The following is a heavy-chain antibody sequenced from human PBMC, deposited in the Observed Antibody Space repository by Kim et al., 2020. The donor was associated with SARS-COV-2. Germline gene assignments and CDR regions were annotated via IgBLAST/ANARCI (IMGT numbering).Heavy chain of an antibody. CDR1: GYTFTSYA. CDR2: INAGNGNT. V-gene: IGHV1-3*01. CDR3: ARDLLLWFGETLDYYYGMDV. Sequence: ASVKVSCKASGYTFTSYAMHWVRQAPGQRLEWMGWINAGNGNTKYSQKFQGRVTITRDTSASTAYMELSSLRSEDTAVYYCARDLLLWFGETLDYYYGMDVWGQGTTVTVSS. J-gene: IGHJ6*02. D-gene: IGHD3-10*01.